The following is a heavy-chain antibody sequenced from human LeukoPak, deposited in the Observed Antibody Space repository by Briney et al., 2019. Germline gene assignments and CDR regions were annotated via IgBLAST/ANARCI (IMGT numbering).Heavy chain of an antibody. CDR3: ARSSIAARRWLDY. J-gene: IGHJ4*02. CDR2: INHSGST. D-gene: IGHD6-6*01. CDR1: GGSFSGYY. Sequence: PSETLSLTCAVYGGSFSGYYWSWIRQPPGKGLEWIGEINHSGSTNYNPSLKSRVTISVDTSKNQFSLKLSSVTAADTAVYYCARSSIAARRWLDYWGQGTLVTVSS. V-gene: IGHV4-34*01.